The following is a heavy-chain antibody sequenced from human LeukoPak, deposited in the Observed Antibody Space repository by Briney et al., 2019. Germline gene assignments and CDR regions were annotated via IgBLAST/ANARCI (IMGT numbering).Heavy chain of an antibody. Sequence: PSETLSLTCAVYGGSFSGYYWSWIRQPPGKGLEWIGEFNHNGSTSYNPSLKSRVTISVDTSKNQFSLKLSSVTAADTAVYYCARVPGSIFGPGYMDVWGKGTTVTVS. D-gene: IGHD3-3*01. J-gene: IGHJ6*03. CDR2: FNHNGST. CDR1: GGSFSGYY. V-gene: IGHV4-34*01. CDR3: ARVPGSIFGPGYMDV.